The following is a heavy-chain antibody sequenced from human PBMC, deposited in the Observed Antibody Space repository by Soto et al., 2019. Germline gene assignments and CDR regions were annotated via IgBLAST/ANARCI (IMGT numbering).Heavy chain of an antibody. CDR3: AKGVGNYLAFDY. J-gene: IGHJ4*02. D-gene: IGHD1-26*01. Sequence: QVHLVESGGGVVQPGRSLRLSCAASGFSFSTYGMHWVRQAPGKGLEWVAFISNDGSNKYYAASVKGRFTISRDNSKNTQYLQMNRLRAEDTAVYYCAKGVGNYLAFDYWGQGTLGTVSS. CDR2: ISNDGSNK. CDR1: GFSFSTYG. V-gene: IGHV3-30*18.